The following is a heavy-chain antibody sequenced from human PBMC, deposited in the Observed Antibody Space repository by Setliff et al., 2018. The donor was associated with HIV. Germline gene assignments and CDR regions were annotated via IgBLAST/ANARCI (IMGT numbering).Heavy chain of an antibody. CDR1: EFTFSNYW. V-gene: IGHV3-7*01. Sequence: GGSLRLSCTASEFTFSNYWMNWVRQAPGKGLEWVANIKQGGSEKNYVDSVKGRFSVSRDDAKNSLYLQMNSLRVEDTAVYYCARSVVVAAGAWGQGTLVTVSS. CDR3: ARSVVVAAGA. J-gene: IGHJ5*02. CDR2: IKQGGSEK. D-gene: IGHD2-15*01.